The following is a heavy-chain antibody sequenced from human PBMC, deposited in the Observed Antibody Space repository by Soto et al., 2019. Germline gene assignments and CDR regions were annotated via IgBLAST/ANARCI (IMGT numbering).Heavy chain of an antibody. CDR2: IYYSGST. CDR1: GGSISSGGYY. D-gene: IGHD2-8*01. J-gene: IGHJ4*02. Sequence: SETLSLTCTVSGGSISSGGYYWSWIRQHPGKGLEWIGYIYYSGSTYYNPSLKSRVTISVDTSKNQFSLKLSSVTAADTAVYYCERSNPCPYGVCYAFDYWGQGTLVTVSS. V-gene: IGHV4-31*03. CDR3: ERSNPCPYGVCYAFDY.